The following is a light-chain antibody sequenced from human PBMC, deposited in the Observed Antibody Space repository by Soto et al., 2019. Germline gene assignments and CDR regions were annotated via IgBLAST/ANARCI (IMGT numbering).Light chain of an antibody. CDR1: SSDVGGYNY. CDR3: SSYTCSSSLVV. V-gene: IGLV2-14*01. Sequence: QSVLTQPASVSGSPGQSITISCTGTSSDVGGYNYVSWYQQHPGKAPKLMIYEVSYRPSGVSNRFSGSKSGNTASLTISGLQAEDEADYYCSSYTCSSSLVVFGGGTQLTVL. J-gene: IGLJ2*01. CDR2: EVS.